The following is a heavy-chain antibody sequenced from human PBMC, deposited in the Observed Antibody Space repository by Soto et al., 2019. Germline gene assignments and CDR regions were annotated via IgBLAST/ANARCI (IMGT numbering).Heavy chain of an antibody. CDR3: ATDLPTMDV. CDR2: LRAYNGNT. J-gene: IGHJ6*02. V-gene: IGHV1-18*01. Sequence: QVQLVQSGAEVKKPGASVKVSCKASGYTFTSYGISWVRQAPGQGLEWMGWLRAYNGNTNYAQKPQGRVTMTTDTSTTTASMALRSLRSADTAVYYCATDLPTMDVWGQGTTVTVSS. CDR1: GYTFTSYG.